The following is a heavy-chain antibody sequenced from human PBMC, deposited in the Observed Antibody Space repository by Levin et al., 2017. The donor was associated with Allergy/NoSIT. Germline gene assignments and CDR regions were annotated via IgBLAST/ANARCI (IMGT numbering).Heavy chain of an antibody. CDR3: AVGAKFWYFDL. Sequence: PSETLSLTCTVSGGSISSYYWSWIRQPPGKGLEWIGYIYYSGSTNYNPSLKSRVTISVDTSKNQFSLKLSSVTAADTAVYYCAVGAKFWYFDLWGRGTLVTVSS. CDR2: IYYSGST. D-gene: IGHD1-26*01. V-gene: IGHV4-59*01. CDR1: GGSISSYY. J-gene: IGHJ2*01.